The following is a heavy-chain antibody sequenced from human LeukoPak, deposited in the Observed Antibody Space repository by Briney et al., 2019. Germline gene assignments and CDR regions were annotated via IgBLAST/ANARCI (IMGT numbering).Heavy chain of an antibody. V-gene: IGHV3-15*01. Sequence: SGGSLRLSCKASGFTFSNAWMSWVRQAPGKGLEWVGRIKSKTDGGTTDYAAPVKGRFTISRDDSKNTLYLQMNSLKTEDTAVYYCARYRAAAYFDYWGQGTLVTVSS. J-gene: IGHJ4*02. CDR3: ARYRAAAYFDY. D-gene: IGHD6-13*01. CDR1: GFTFSNAW. CDR2: IKSKTDGGTT.